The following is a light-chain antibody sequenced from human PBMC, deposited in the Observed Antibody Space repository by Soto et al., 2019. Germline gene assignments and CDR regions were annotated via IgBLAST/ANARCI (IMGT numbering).Light chain of an antibody. J-gene: IGKJ1*01. CDR3: QQYASSPWT. CDR1: QSVGNN. Sequence: EIVMTQSPATLSVSPGERTTLSCRASQSVGNNLAWYQQKPGQAPRLLIYGAYTRATGIPARFSGSGSGTDFTLTISSLQSEDFAVYYCQQYASSPWTFGQGTKVDIK. V-gene: IGKV3-15*01. CDR2: GAY.